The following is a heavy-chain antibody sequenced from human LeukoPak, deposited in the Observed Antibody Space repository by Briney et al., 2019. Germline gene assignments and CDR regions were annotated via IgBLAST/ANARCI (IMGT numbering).Heavy chain of an antibody. J-gene: IGHJ4*02. Sequence: PGGSLRLSCAASKFNFAMSWVRQTADKRLEWVSAISGSGDATFYTDSVKGRFTISRDNSKNTLYLQMNNLRVEDTAVYYCAKRHFASSSFFDYWGQGTLVTVSS. D-gene: IGHD6-6*01. CDR1: KFNFA. V-gene: IGHV3-23*01. CDR2: ISGSGDAT. CDR3: AKRHFASSSFFDY.